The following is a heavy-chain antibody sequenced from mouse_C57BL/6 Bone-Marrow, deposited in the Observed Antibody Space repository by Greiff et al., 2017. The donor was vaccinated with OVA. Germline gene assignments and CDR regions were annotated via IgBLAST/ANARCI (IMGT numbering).Heavy chain of an antibody. Sequence: LVEPGASVKISCKASGYSFTGYYMTLVKQSPEKSLEWIGEINPSTGGTTYNQKFKAKATLTVDKSSSTAYMQHKSLTSEDSAVYYCARGGTSPFAYGGQGTLVTVSA. V-gene: IGHV1-42*01. CDR1: GYSFTGYY. D-gene: IGHD4-1*01. J-gene: IGHJ3*01. CDR3: ARGGTSPFAY. CDR2: INPSTGGT.